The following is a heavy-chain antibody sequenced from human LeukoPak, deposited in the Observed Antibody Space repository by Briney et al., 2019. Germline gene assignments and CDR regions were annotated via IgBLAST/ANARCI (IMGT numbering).Heavy chain of an antibody. CDR3: ARGGENSGFDY. V-gene: IGHV3-74*01. CDR2: INSDGSST. Sequence: GGSLRLSCAASGFTFSAYWMHWVRQAPGKGLVWVSRINSDGSSTRYADSVKGRFTISRDNAKNSLYLQMNSLRAEDTALYYCARGGENSGFDYWGQGTLVIVSS. D-gene: IGHD6-19*01. J-gene: IGHJ4*02. CDR1: GFTFSAYW.